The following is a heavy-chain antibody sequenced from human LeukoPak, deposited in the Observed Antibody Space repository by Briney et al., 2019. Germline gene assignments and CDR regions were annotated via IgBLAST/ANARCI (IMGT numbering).Heavy chain of an antibody. D-gene: IGHD4-17*01. J-gene: IGHJ6*02. CDR2: IYDSQIS. CDR3: ARGGYGDHYYGMDV. CDR1: GGSISAYD. V-gene: IGHV4-59*01. Sequence: SETLSLTCTVSGGSISAYDWSWIRQPPGKGLEWIGNIYDSQISSYNPSLKSRVTISVDTSKNQFSLKLSSVTAADTAVYYCARGGYGDHYYGMDVWGQGTTVTVSS.